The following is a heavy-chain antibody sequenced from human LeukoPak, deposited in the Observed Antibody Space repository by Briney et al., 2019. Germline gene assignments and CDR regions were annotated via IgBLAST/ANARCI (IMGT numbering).Heavy chain of an antibody. V-gene: IGHV3-15*01. Sequence: AGGSLRLSCVLSGLTFSDAWMSWVRQAPGKGGEWVGRIRNDRITDYAAPVQGRFSISRDNSKNTFYLQMNSLRTEDTGMYFCTWMATIYTVDYWGQGTLVTVSS. J-gene: IGHJ4*02. CDR2: IRNDRIT. CDR1: GLTFSDAW. CDR3: TWMATIYTVDY. D-gene: IGHD5-12*01.